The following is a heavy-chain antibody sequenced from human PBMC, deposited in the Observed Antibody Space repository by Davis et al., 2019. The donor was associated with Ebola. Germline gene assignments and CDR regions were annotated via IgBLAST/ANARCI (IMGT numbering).Heavy chain of an antibody. CDR1: GFSFTTYS. Sequence: GGSLRLSCAAAGFSFTTYSMSWVRQAPGKGLEWVSSINSGSTYVFYADSLKGRFTISRDNAKNSLFLQMNSLRADDTAVYYCARDGGFCFGTSCYSEGMDVWGQGTTVTVSS. CDR3: ARDGGFCFGTSCYSEGMDV. V-gene: IGHV3-21*01. CDR2: INSGSTYV. D-gene: IGHD2-2*01. J-gene: IGHJ6*02.